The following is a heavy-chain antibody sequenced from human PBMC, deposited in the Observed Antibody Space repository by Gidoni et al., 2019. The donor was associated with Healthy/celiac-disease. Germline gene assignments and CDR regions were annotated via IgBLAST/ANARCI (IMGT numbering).Heavy chain of an antibody. D-gene: IGHD2-15*01. CDR1: GFTLSSYA. CDR2: ISGSGGST. J-gene: IGHJ6*02. CDR3: AKDTAPVAATGYGMDV. V-gene: IGHV3-23*01. Sequence: EVQLLESGGGLVQPGGSLRLSCAASGFTLSSYAMSWVRQAPGKGLEWVSAISGSGGSTYYADSVKGRFTISRDNSKNTLYLQMNSLRAEDTAVYYCAKDTAPVAATGYGMDVWGQGTTVTVSS.